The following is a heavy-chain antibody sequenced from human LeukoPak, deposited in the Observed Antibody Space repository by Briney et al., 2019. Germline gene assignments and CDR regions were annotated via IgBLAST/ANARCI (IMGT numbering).Heavy chain of an antibody. Sequence: GGSLRLSCVVSGFTFNRGWMNWVRQAPGKGLGWVAHINPDGRDTYYVDSVKVRFTISRDNAQNSMYLQMNSLSVEDTAVYYRTSWGDTTAEYFQRWGQGTLVTVSS. CDR2: INPDGRDT. CDR1: GFTFNRGW. J-gene: IGHJ1*01. CDR3: TSWGDTTAEYFQR. V-gene: IGHV3-7*01. D-gene: IGHD2-21*02.